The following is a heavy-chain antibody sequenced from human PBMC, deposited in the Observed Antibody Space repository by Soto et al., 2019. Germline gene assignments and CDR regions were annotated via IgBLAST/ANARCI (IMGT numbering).Heavy chain of an antibody. CDR2: IWYDGSNK. J-gene: IGHJ6*02. V-gene: IGHV3-33*01. CDR1: GFTFSSYG. D-gene: IGHD3-9*01. CDR3: ARDILTGYSGMDA. Sequence: GGSLRLSCAASGFTFSSYGMHWVRQAPGKGLEWVAVIWYDGSNKYYADSVKGRFTISRDNSKNTLYLQMNSLRAEDTAVYYCARDILTGYSGMDAWGQGTTVTVSS.